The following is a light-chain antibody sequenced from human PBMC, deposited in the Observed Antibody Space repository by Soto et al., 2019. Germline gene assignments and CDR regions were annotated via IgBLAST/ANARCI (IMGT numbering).Light chain of an antibody. J-gene: IGLJ1*01. CDR3: SSYTTSSTRV. CDR1: SSDVGIYNY. V-gene: IGLV2-14*01. Sequence: QCALTQPASVSGSPGQSIAISCTGSSSDVGIYNYVSWYQQHPGKVPKLIIYEVTNRPSGVSNRFSGSKSGNTASLTISGLQAEDEADYYCSSYTTSSTRVFGTGTKLTVL. CDR2: EVT.